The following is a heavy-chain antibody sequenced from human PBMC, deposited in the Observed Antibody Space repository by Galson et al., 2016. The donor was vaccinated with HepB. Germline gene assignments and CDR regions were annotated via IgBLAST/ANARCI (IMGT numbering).Heavy chain of an antibody. CDR2: IYYTGRT. V-gene: IGHV4-30-2*03. Sequence: PGKALEWLGSIYYTGRTFYNPSLKSRVTIFVDTSNNQFSLRLSSVTAADTAVYYCARHEPSFCNSGTRYLYYFDYWGQGTLVTVSS. CDR3: ARHEPSFCNSGTRYLYYFDY. D-gene: IGHD2/OR15-2a*01. J-gene: IGHJ4*02.